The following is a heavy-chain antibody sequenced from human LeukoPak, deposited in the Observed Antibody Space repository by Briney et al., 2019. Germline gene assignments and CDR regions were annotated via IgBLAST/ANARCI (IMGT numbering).Heavy chain of an antibody. CDR1: GGSISTYY. CDR3: ARGLNNRKSGRRFDVFEI. V-gene: IGHV4-59*01. D-gene: IGHD1-14*01. Sequence: PSETLSLTCTVSGGSISTYYWSWIRQPPGKGLEWIGYVYYSGSTNYNPSLKSRVTISADTSKNQFSLRLSSVTAADTAVYYCARGLNNRKSGRRFDVFEIWGQGTMVTVSS. J-gene: IGHJ3*02. CDR2: VYYSGST.